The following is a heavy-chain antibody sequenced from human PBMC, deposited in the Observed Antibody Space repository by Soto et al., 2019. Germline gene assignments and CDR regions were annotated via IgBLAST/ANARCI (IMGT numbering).Heavy chain of an antibody. J-gene: IGHJ4*02. CDR1: GNTFTSYD. CDR3: ARGRASGSYYLLDY. Sequence: ASVKVSCKASGNTFTSYDINWVRQATGHGLEWMGWINPNSGDIGYAQKFQGRVTMTRDTAIRTAYMEVSRLRSDDTAVYYCARGRASGSYYLLDYWGQGTLVTVSS. D-gene: IGHD3-10*01. V-gene: IGHV1-8*01. CDR2: INPNSGDI.